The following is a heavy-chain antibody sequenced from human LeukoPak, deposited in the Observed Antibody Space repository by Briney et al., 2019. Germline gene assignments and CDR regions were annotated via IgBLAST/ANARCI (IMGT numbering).Heavy chain of an antibody. CDR2: ISGSGGST. D-gene: IGHD2-2*01. V-gene: IGHV3-23*01. J-gene: IGHJ3*02. CDR3: AKDLNIVVVPAAPSAFDI. CDR1: GFTFSSYA. Sequence: GGSLRLSCAASGFTFSSYAMSWVRQAPGKGLEWVSAISGSGGSTYYADSVKGRFTISRDNSKNTLYLQINSLRAEDTAVYYCAKDLNIVVVPAAPSAFDIWGQGTMVTASS.